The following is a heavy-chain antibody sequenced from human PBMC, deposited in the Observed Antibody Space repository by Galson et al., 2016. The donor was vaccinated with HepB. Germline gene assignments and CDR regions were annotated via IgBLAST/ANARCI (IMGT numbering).Heavy chain of an antibody. CDR3: AVGSNYDILTGYLS. Sequence: SLRLSCAASGFTFITYSMNWVRLAPGKGLEWVSSISGTGTYIYYAESVKGRFTISRVNAKNLLYLQMNSLRAEDTAVYYCAVGSNYDILTGYLSWCHGTLVTVSS. J-gene: IGHJ4*01. CDR1: GFTFITYS. CDR2: ISGTGTYI. D-gene: IGHD3-9*01. V-gene: IGHV3-21*06.